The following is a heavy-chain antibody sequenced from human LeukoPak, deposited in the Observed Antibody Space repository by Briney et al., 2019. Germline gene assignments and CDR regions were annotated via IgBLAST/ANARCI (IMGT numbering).Heavy chain of an antibody. V-gene: IGHV4-34*01. CDR3: ARGRPTYGSGSYYNVGSYYFDY. J-gene: IGHJ4*02. CDR1: GGSFSGYY. CDR2: INHSGST. D-gene: IGHD3-10*01. Sequence: SETLSLTCAVYGGSFSGYYWSWIRQPPGKGLEWIGEINHSGSTNYNPSLKSRVTISVDTSKNQFSLKLSSVTAADTAVYYCARGRPTYGSGSYYNVGSYYFDYWGQGTLVTVSS.